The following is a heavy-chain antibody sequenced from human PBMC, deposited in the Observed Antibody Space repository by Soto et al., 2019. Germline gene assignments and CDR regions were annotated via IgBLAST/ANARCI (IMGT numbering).Heavy chain of an antibody. V-gene: IGHV1-18*01. CDR3: ARVLPDYYDSSGYYYAHFDY. Sequence: QVQLVQSGAEVKKPGASVKVSCKASGYTFTSYGISWVRQAPGQGLEWMGWISAYNGNTNYAQKLQGRVTMTTDTSXXTXYXAQRSLRSDDTAVYYCARVLPDYYDSSGYYYAHFDYWGQGTLVTVSS. CDR2: ISAYNGNT. J-gene: IGHJ4*02. D-gene: IGHD3-22*01. CDR1: GYTFTSYG.